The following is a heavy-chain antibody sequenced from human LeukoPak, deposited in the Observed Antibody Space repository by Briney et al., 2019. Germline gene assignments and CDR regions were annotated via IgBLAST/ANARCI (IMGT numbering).Heavy chain of an antibody. Sequence: ASVKVSCKASGYTFTGYYMHWVRQAPGQGLEWMGWINPNSGGTNYAQKFQGRVTMTRDTSISTAYMELSRLRSDDTAVYYCARGFFPFWGGDCYVDYWGQGTLVTVSS. CDR2: INPNSGGT. CDR3: ARGFFPFWGGDCYVDY. D-gene: IGHD2-21*02. J-gene: IGHJ4*02. V-gene: IGHV1-2*02. CDR1: GYTFTGYY.